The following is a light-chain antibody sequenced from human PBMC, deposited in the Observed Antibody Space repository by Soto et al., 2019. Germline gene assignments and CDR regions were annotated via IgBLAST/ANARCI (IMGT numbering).Light chain of an antibody. J-gene: IGKJ5*01. CDR3: QNYDSAPIT. CDR1: QGISNY. Sequence: EIQMTQSPSSLSASVGNRVSITFRASQGISNYLAWYQQKPGKVPKVLIYAASTLQPGVPSRFSGSGSGTDFTLTINSLQPDDIATYYCQNYDSAPITFGQGTRLEIK. V-gene: IGKV1-27*01. CDR2: AAS.